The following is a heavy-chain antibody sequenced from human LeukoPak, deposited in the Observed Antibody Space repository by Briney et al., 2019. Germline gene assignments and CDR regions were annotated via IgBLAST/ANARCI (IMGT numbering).Heavy chain of an antibody. CDR2: ISGSGGST. J-gene: IGHJ5*02. CDR3: ARVVVVVPATTPFDP. V-gene: IGHV3-23*01. D-gene: IGHD2-2*01. Sequence: PGGSLRLSCAASGFTFSSYAMSWVRQAPGKGLEWVSAISGSGGSTYYADSVKGRFTISRDNSKNTLYLQMNSLRAEDTAVYYCARVVVVVPATTPFDPWGQGTLVTVSS. CDR1: GFTFSSYA.